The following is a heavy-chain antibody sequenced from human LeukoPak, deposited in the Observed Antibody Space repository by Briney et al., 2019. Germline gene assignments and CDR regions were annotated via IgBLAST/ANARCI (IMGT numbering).Heavy chain of an antibody. CDR1: GFTFSSFD. CDR3: VRGRNNNYYDDSGYYPY. D-gene: IGHD3-22*01. J-gene: IGHJ4*02. V-gene: IGHV3-13*01. CDR2: IGTLLDT. Sequence: GGSPRLSCAASGFTFSSFDMHWVRQAPGKGLEWVSGIGTLLDTDYPDSLKGRFTISRENAKNSVFLQMNNVRAGDTAVYYCVRGRNNNYYDDSGYYPYWGQGTLVTVSS.